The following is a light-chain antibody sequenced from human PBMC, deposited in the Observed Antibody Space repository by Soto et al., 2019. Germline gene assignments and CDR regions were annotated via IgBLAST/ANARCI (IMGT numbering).Light chain of an antibody. J-gene: IGKJ1*01. CDR1: QSVSSSY. CDR3: QQYDNSPWT. CDR2: DAS. Sequence: EIVLTQSPGTLSLSPGERATLSCRASQSVSSSYLDWYQQKPGQAPRLLIHDASSRATGIPDRFSGSGSGTDFTLTISRLEPEDFAVYYCQQYDNSPWTFGQGTKVEIK. V-gene: IGKV3-20*01.